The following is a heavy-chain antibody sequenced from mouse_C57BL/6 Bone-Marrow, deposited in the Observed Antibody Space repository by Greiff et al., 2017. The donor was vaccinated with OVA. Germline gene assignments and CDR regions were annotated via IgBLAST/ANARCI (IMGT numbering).Heavy chain of an antibody. Sequence: EVKLVESGGDLVKPGGSLKLSCAASGFTFSSYGMSWVRQTPDKRLEWVATISSGGSYTYYPDSVKGRFTISRDNAKNTLYLQMSSLKSEDTAMYDCARQYGYDGSWFAYWGQGTLVTVSA. CDR3: ARQYGYDGSWFAY. D-gene: IGHD2-2*01. CDR2: ISSGGSYT. J-gene: IGHJ3*01. CDR1: GFTFSSYG. V-gene: IGHV5-6*01.